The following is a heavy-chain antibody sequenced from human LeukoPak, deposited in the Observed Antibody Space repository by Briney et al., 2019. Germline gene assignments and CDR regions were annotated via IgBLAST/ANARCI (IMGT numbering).Heavy chain of an antibody. CDR2: INHSGST. D-gene: IGHD6-13*01. J-gene: IGHJ6*03. Sequence: PSETLSLTCAVYGGSFSGYYWSWIRQPPGKGLEWIGEINHSGSTNYNPSLKSRVTISVDTSKNQFSLKLSSVTAADTAVYYCARGSNVKAAAGTENYYYYYMDVWGKGTTVTVSS. CDR3: ARGSNVKAAAGTENYYYYYMDV. CDR1: GGSFSGYY. V-gene: IGHV4-34*01.